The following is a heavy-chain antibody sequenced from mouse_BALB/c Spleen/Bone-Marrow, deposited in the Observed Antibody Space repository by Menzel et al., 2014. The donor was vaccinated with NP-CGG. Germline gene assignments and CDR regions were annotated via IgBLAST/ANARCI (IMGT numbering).Heavy chain of an antibody. V-gene: IGHV1-20*02. CDR2: INPYNGDT. Sequence: EVKLMESGPELVKPGASVKISCKASGYSFTGYFMDWVMQSHGKSLEWIGRINPYNGDTFYNQKFKGKATLTVDKSSSTAHMELRSLASEDSAVYYCAGSGYYGSSYFDYWGQGTTLTVSS. J-gene: IGHJ2*01. CDR3: AGSGYYGSSYFDY. CDR1: GYSFTGYF. D-gene: IGHD1-1*01.